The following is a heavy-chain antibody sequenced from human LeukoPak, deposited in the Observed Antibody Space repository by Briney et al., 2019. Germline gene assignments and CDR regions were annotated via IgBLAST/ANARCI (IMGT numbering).Heavy chain of an antibody. V-gene: IGHV3-66*01. D-gene: IGHD3-10*01. Sequence: PGGSLRLSCAASGFSFSSFWMSWVRQAPGKGLEWVSAIYSGGSTYYADSVKGRFNISRDNSKNTVYLQMNSLRAEDTAVYYCATTMVRGIIGVFDIWGQGTMVTVSS. CDR1: GFSFSSFW. CDR3: ATTMVRGIIGVFDI. J-gene: IGHJ3*02. CDR2: IYSGGST.